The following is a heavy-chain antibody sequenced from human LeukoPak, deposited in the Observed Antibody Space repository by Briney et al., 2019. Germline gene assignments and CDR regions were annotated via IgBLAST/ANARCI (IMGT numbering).Heavy chain of an antibody. CDR1: GGSFSGYY. J-gene: IGHJ6*02. CDR3: ARGDAGGQQLVDYHYGMDV. D-gene: IGHD6-13*01. V-gene: IGHV4-34*01. Sequence: SETLSLTCAVYGGSFSGYYWSWIRQPPGKGLEWIGEINHSGSTNYNPSLKSRVTISVDTSKNQFSLKLSSVTAADTAVYYCARGDAGGQQLVDYHYGMDVWGQGTTVTVSS. CDR2: INHSGST.